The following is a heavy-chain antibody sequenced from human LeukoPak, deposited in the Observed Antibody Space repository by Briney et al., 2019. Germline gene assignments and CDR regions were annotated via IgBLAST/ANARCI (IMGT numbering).Heavy chain of an antibody. D-gene: IGHD3-10*01. CDR2: INHSGST. CDR3: AGAYMVRGVRFDY. J-gene: IGHJ4*02. Sequence: PSETLSLTCAVYGGSFSGYYWSWIRQPPGKGLEWIGEINHSGSTNYNPSLKSRVTISVDTSKNQFSLKLSSVTAADTAVYYCAGAYMVRGVRFDYWGQGTLVTVSS. CDR1: GGSFSGYY. V-gene: IGHV4-34*01.